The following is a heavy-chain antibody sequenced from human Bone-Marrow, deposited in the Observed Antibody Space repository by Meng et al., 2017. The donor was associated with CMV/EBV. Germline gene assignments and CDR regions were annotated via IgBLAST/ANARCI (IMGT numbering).Heavy chain of an antibody. V-gene: IGHV3-49*04. Sequence: QTLSLTCAASGFTFSSYWMSWVRQAPGKGLEWVGFIRSKAYGGTTEYAASVKGRFTISRDDSKSIAYLQMNSLKTEDTAVYYCTRYGGFLEWLLGYYYYGMDVWGQGTTVTVSS. CDR3: TRYGGFLEWLLGYYYYGMDV. D-gene: IGHD3-3*01. J-gene: IGHJ6*02. CDR2: IRSKAYGGTT. CDR1: GFTFSSYW.